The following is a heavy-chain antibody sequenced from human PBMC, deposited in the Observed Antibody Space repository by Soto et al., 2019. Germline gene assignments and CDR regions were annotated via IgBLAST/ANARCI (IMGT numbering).Heavy chain of an antibody. Sequence: HWVRQAPGQGPEWMGIINPSGGSTSYAQKFQGRVTMTRDTSTSTVYMELSSLRSEDTAVYYCARGDSGYDLTRPDNWFDPWGQGTLVTVSS. V-gene: IGHV1-46*01. D-gene: IGHD5-12*01. CDR3: ARGDSGYDLTRPDNWFDP. CDR2: INPSGGST. J-gene: IGHJ5*02.